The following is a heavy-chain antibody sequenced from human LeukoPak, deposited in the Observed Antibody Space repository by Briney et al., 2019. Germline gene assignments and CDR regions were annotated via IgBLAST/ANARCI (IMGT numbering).Heavy chain of an antibody. V-gene: IGHV1-69*04. CDR1: GGTFRSDA. CDR2: IFPIAGIA. CDR3: GRGSYYFYGMDV. Sequence: PGGSLRLSCAASGGTFRSDAISWAREAPGQGLEWGGRIFPIAGIANYTQTFQGRVTITADKSTSTAYMGMSRLRSEDAAVCYCGRGSYYFYGMDVWGQGTTVTVSS. J-gene: IGHJ6*02.